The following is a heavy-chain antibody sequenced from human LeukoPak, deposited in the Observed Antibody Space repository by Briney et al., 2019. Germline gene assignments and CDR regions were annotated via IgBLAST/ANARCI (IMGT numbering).Heavy chain of an antibody. CDR1: GGTFSSYA. D-gene: IGHD4-17*01. CDR2: IIPIFGTA. CDR3: ARSRTVTTSYYYYGMDV. J-gene: IGHJ6*02. Sequence: ASVKVSCKASGGTFSSYAISWVRQAPGQGLEWMGGIIPIFGTANHAQKFQGRVTITADESTSTAYMELSSLRSEDTAVYYCARSRTVTTSYYYYGMDVWGQGTTVTVSS. V-gene: IGHV1-69*13.